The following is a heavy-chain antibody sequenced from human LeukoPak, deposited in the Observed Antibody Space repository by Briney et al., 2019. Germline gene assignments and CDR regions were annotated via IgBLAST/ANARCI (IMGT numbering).Heavy chain of an antibody. CDR2: INPSGGST. CDR1: GYTFTSYY. CDR3: ARSGSLRTVVTVPGDWFDP. J-gene: IGHJ5*02. Sequence: ASVKVSCKASGYTFTSYYMHWVRQAPGQGLEWMGIINPSGGSTSYAQKFQGRVTMTRDTSTSTVYMELSSLRSEDTAVYYCARSGSLRTVVTVPGDWFDPWGQGTLVTVSS. D-gene: IGHD4-23*01. V-gene: IGHV1-46*01.